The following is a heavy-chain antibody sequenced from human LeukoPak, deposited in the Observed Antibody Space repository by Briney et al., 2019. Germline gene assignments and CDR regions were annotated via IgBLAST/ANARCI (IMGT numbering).Heavy chain of an antibody. CDR3: ATTAVEMDAGY. CDR1: GFTFSKYW. D-gene: IGHD5-24*01. V-gene: IGHV3-74*01. Sequence: PGGSLRLSCAASGFTFSKYWPHWVRQPPGRGLVWLARINPDDKSTSYADSVKGRFTISRDNAKNTLYLQMNSLRAEDTAVYYCATTAVEMDAGYWGQGTLVTVSS. CDR2: INPDDKST. J-gene: IGHJ4*02.